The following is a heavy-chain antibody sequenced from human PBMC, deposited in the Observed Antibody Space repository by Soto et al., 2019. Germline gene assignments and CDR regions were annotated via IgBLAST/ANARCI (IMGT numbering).Heavy chain of an antibody. CDR3: ARWGFVAATELRLKDDAFDI. D-gene: IGHD2-15*01. CDR1: GFTFSSYS. J-gene: IGHJ3*02. CDR2: ISSSSSYI. Sequence: GGSLRLSCAASGFTFSSYSMNWVRQAPGKGLEWVSSISSSSSYIYYADSVKGRFTISRDNAKNSLYLQMNSLRAEDTAVYYCARWGFVAATELRLKDDAFDIWGQGTMVTVSS. V-gene: IGHV3-21*01.